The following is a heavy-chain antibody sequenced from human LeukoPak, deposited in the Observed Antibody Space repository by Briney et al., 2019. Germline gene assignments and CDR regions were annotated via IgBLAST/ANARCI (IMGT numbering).Heavy chain of an antibody. V-gene: IGHV3-30*02. CDR1: GFTFSNYG. J-gene: IGHJ6*02. CDR3: ARDRTYYYYGMDV. CDR2: IRYDGDNM. Sequence: PGGSLRLSCAASGFTFSNYGMHWVRQAPGKGLEWMAFIRYDGDNMYYADSVKGRFTISRDNSKNTLYLQMNSLRAEDTAVYYCARDRTYYYYGMDVWGQGTTVTVSS.